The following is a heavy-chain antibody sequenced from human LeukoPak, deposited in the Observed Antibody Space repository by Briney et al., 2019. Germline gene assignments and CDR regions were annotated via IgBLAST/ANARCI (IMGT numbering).Heavy chain of an antibody. CDR2: IYSGGST. CDR1: GFTVSSNY. Sequence: GGSLRLSCAASGFTVSSNYMSWVRQAPGKGLEWVSVIYSGGSTYYADSVKGRFTISRDNSKNTLYLQMNSLRAEDTAVYYCARDGSSSWCYFDYWGQGTLVTVSS. CDR3: ARDGSSSWCYFDY. J-gene: IGHJ4*02. V-gene: IGHV3-53*01. D-gene: IGHD6-13*01.